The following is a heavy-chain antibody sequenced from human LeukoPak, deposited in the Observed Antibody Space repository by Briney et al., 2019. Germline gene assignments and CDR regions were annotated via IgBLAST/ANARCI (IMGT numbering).Heavy chain of an antibody. V-gene: IGHV4-39*01. CDR2: IYYSGST. D-gene: IGHD2-15*01. Sequence: PSETLSLTCTVSGGSISSSSYYWGCIRLPPGKGLEWIGSIYYSGSTYYNPSLKSRVTISVDTSKNQFSLKLSSVTAADTAVYYCARHRGSGDIVVVVAASDAFDIWGQGTMVTVSS. J-gene: IGHJ3*02. CDR3: ARHRGSGDIVVVVAASDAFDI. CDR1: GGSISSSSYY.